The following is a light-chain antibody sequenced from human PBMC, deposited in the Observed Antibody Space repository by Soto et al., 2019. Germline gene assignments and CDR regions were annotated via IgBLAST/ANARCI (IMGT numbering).Light chain of an antibody. V-gene: IGKV3-15*01. CDR2: VAS. CDR3: QQYNNWPPYT. J-gene: IGKJ2*01. Sequence: ELVMTQSPATLSVSPGESVTLSCRASQSVSRNVTWYQQTPGHAPRLLIYVASTRATGIPARFSGSGSGTEFTLTISSLQSEDFAVYYCQQYNNWPPYTFGQGTKLEIK. CDR1: QSVSRN.